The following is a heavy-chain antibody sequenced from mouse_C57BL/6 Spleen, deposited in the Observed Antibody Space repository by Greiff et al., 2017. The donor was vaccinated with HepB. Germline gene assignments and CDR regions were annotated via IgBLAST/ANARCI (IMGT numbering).Heavy chain of an antibody. CDR1: GYTFTDYY. V-gene: IGHV1-19*01. Sequence: VQLQQSGPVLVKPGASVKMSCKASGYTFTDYYMNWVKQSHGKSLEWIGVINPYNGGTSYNQKFKGKATLTVDKSSSTAYMELNSLTSEDSAVYYCARDTTVVATDAMDYWGQGTSVTVSS. CDR2: INPYNGGT. J-gene: IGHJ4*01. D-gene: IGHD1-1*01. CDR3: ARDTTVVATDAMDY.